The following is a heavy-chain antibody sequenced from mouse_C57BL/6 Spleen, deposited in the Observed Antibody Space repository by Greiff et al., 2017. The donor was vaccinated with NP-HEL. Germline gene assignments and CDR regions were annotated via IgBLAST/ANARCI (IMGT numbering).Heavy chain of an antibody. CDR2: FYPGSGSI. D-gene: IGHD2-4*01. Sequence: VKQSCKASGYTFTEYTIHWVKQRSGQGLEWIGWFYPGSGSIKYNEKFKDKATLTADKSSSTVYMELSRLTSEDSAVYFCARHEDGYDYDGYFDVWGTGTTVTVSS. CDR1: GYTFTEYT. J-gene: IGHJ1*03. V-gene: IGHV1-62-2*01. CDR3: ARHEDGYDYDGYFDV.